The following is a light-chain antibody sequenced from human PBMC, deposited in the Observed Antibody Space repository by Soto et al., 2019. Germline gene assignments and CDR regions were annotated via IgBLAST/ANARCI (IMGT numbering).Light chain of an antibody. Sequence: EIVLTQSPGTLSLSPGERATLSCRASQSVNNNYLAWYQQNPGQAPRLLIYGTSNRATGIADRFSGSGSGTDCPITIARVEPEDFAVYYCHQFGSSPGTFGQGTKLEIK. CDR2: GTS. CDR3: HQFGSSPGT. CDR1: QSVNNNY. J-gene: IGKJ2*01. V-gene: IGKV3-20*01.